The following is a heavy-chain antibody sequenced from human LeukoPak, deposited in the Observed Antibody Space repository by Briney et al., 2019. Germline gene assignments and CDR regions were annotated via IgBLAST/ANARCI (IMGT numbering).Heavy chain of an antibody. J-gene: IGHJ6*03. CDR1: GFTFSSYW. Sequence: GGSLRLSCAASGFTFSSYWMHWVRQAPGKGLVWVSRINSDGSSTSYADSVKGRFTISRDNAKNTLYLQMNSLRAEDTAVYYCARGKVDYYYYYYMDVWGKGTTVTVSS. CDR2: INSDGSST. CDR3: ARGKVDYYYYYYMDV. V-gene: IGHV3-74*01. D-gene: IGHD2-15*01.